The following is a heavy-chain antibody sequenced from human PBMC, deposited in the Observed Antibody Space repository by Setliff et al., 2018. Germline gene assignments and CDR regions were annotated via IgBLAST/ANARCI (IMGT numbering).Heavy chain of an antibody. D-gene: IGHD1-26*01. CDR2: IYYSGST. V-gene: IGHV4-61*10. CDR1: GGSISSGSYY. J-gene: IGHJ5*02. Sequence: SSETLSLTCTVSGGSISSGSYYWSWIRQPAGKGLEWIGYIYYSGSTYYNPSLQSRVSISVDTSKNQFSLRLSSVTVADTAVYYCVRRVDVGWFDPWGQGTLVTVSS. CDR3: VRRVDVGWFDP.